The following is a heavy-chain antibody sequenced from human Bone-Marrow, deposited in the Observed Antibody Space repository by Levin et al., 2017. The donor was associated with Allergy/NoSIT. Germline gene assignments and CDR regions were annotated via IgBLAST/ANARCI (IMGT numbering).Heavy chain of an antibody. J-gene: IGHJ6*02. Sequence: SETLSLTCTVSGGSISSSSYYWGWIRQPPGMGLEWIGTIYYSGSTYYNPSLKSRVTISIDMSKNQFSLKLSSVTAADTAVYYCAREVAYDGPSDYSGMDVWGQGTTVTVSS. D-gene: IGHD5-12*01. V-gene: IGHV4-39*07. CDR1: GGSISSSSYY. CDR3: AREVAYDGPSDYSGMDV. CDR2: IYYSGST.